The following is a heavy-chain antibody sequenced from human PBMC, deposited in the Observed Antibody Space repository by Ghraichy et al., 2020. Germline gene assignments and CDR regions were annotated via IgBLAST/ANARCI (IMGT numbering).Heavy chain of an antibody. CDR1: GFNFDDYT. D-gene: IGHD3-22*01. J-gene: IGHJ4*02. V-gene: IGHV3-43*01. CDR2: ISWDGGST. CDR3: AKDGSSGYD. Sequence: GESLNISCAASGFNFDDYTMHWVRQAPGKGLEWVSLISWDGGSTYYADSVKGRFTISRDNSKNSLYLQMNSLRTEDTALYYCAKDGSSGYDWGQGTLVTVSS.